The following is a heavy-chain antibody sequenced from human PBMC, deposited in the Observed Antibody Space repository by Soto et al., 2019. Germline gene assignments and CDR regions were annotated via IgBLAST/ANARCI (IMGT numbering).Heavy chain of an antibody. J-gene: IGHJ6*02. CDR1: GGTFSSYA. Sequence: SVKVSCKASGGTFSSYAISWVRQAPGQGLEWMGGIIPIFGTANYAQKFQGRVTITADESTSTAYMELSSLRSEDTAVYYCARLGSSAMYYYYGMDVWGRGTTVTVSS. D-gene: IGHD6-13*01. V-gene: IGHV1-69*13. CDR3: ARLGSSAMYYYYGMDV. CDR2: IIPIFGTA.